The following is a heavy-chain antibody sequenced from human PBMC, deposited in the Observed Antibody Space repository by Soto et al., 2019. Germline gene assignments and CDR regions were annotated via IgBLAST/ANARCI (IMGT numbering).Heavy chain of an antibody. CDR1: GFTYTDFA. CDR2: ISYDGSDK. CDR3: ARRAWDSYYAIDV. V-gene: IGHV3-30*09. D-gene: IGHD3-22*01. J-gene: IGHJ6*02. Sequence: VQLVESGGGEVQPGRSLRLSCAASGFTYTDFALHWVRQAPGKGLEWVAIISYDGSDKYYADSVKGRFAISRDNPPNTLYLEMNSLTPEDTAVYFCARRAWDSYYAIDVWGQGTTVTVFS.